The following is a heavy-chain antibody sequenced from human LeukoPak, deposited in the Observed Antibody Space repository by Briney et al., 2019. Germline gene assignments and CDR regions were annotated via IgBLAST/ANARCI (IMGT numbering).Heavy chain of an antibody. D-gene: IGHD5/OR15-5a*01. CDR1: GFTFRSYA. CDR3: VGEVCAWPKNWFDP. CDR2: ISDSGDGT. V-gene: IGHV3-23*01. J-gene: IGHJ5*02. Sequence: GGSLRLSCSGSGFTFRSYAMSWVRQSPVKGLEWVSAISDSGDGTYYADSVKARFTISRDNSKNTVYLEMSSLRAEDTAVYYCVGEVCAWPKNWFDPWGQGTLVTVSS.